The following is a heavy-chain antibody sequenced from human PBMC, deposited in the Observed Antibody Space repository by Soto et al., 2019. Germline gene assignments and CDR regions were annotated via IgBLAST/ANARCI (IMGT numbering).Heavy chain of an antibody. D-gene: IGHD2-2*01. CDR2: IYDGGRT. J-gene: IGHJ4*02. CDR1: GGSISTVDYW. V-gene: IGHV4-30-4*01. CDR3: ARVPYY. Sequence: PSETLSLTCTVSGGSISTVDYWWSWVRQSPDMGLEWIGHIYDGGRTYNNPSLESRVTMSVDTSKSQLSLTLSSVSAADTAVYYCARVPYYWGQGILVTVSS.